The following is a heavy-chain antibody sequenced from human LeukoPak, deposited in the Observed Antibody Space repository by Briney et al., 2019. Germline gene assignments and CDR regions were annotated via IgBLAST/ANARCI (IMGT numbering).Heavy chain of an antibody. Sequence: PSETLSLTCTVSGGSISSSSYYWGWIRQPPGKGLEWIGYIYYSGSTNYNPSLKSRVTISVDTSKNQFSLKLSSVTAADTAVYYCAKAAGRNPRETFLEWFWYFDLWGRGTLVTVSS. D-gene: IGHD3-3*02. CDR1: GGSISSSSYY. J-gene: IGHJ2*01. V-gene: IGHV4-61*05. CDR3: AKAAGRNPRETFLEWFWYFDL. CDR2: IYYSGST.